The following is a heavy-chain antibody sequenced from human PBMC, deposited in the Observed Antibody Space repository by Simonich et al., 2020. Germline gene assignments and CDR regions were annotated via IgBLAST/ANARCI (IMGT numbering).Heavy chain of an antibody. J-gene: IGHJ5*02. D-gene: IGHD6-13*01. Sequence: QVQLVESGGGVVQPGRSLSLSCAASGFTFSSYGMHWVRQAPGKGREWGAVIWYDGRNKYYADSVKGQFTISRDNSKNTLYLQMNSLRAEDTAVYYCARAYSSSWYNWFDPWGQGTLVTVSS. CDR3: ARAYSSSWYNWFDP. CDR1: GFTFSSYG. V-gene: IGHV3-33*01. CDR2: IWYDGRNK.